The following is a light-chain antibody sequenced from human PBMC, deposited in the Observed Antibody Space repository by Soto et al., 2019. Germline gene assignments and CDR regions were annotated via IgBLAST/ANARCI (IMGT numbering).Light chain of an antibody. CDR1: KNDIGVYDF. J-gene: IGLJ1*01. CDR3: KSYAGSNTYV. Sequence: QSVLTQPPSASGSPGQSVTISCTGTKNDIGVYDFVSWYQQHPGKAPRLIIYEVVQRPSGVPDRFSGSKSGNTASLTVSGLQAADEADYFCKSYAGSNTYVFGSGTKLTVL. V-gene: IGLV2-8*01. CDR2: EVV.